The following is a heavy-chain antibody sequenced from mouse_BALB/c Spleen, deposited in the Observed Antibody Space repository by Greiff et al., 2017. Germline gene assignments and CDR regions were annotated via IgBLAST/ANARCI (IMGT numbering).Heavy chain of an antibody. J-gene: IGHJ4*01. CDR2: INPSTGYT. CDR1: GYTFTSYW. Sequence: VQLKQSGAELAKPGASVKMSCKASGYTFTSYWMHWVKQRPGQGLEWIGYINPSTGYTEYNQKFKDKATLTADKSSSTAYMQLSSLTSEDSAVYYCARYYYGSSFYAMDYWGQGTSVTVSS. CDR3: ARYYYGSSFYAMDY. V-gene: IGHV1-7*01. D-gene: IGHD1-1*01.